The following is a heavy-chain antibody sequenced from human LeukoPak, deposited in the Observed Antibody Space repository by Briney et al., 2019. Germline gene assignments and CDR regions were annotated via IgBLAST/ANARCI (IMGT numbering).Heavy chain of an antibody. Sequence: GGSLRLSCAASGFSFSTNPMSGVRQAPGKVLEWVSAISPDRTYYADSVKGRLTISRDNYKNTVDLHINSPRAEDTAIYYCVKEHVDRAFTRSFEIWGQGTVVTVSS. J-gene: IGHJ3*02. CDR1: GFSFSTNP. V-gene: IGHV3-23*01. D-gene: IGHD3-10*01. CDR2: ISPDRT. CDR3: VKEHVDRAFTRSFEI.